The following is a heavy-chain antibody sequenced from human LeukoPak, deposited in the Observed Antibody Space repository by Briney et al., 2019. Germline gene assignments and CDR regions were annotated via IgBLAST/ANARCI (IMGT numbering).Heavy chain of an antibody. Sequence: GGSLRLSCAASGFTFSSCGMHWVRQAPGKGLEWVAVIWYDGSNKYYADSVKGRFTISRDNSRNTLYLQMNSLRAEDTAVYYCARDVKAARTGYFHYWGQGALVTVSS. CDR1: GFTFSSCG. CDR3: ARDVKAARTGYFHY. CDR2: IWYDGSNK. V-gene: IGHV3-33*01. D-gene: IGHD6-6*01. J-gene: IGHJ4*02.